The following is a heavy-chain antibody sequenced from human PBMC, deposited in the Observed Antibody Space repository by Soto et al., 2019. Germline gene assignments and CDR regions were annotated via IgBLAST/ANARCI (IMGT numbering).Heavy chain of an antibody. Sequence: QVQLQESGPGPVKPSGTLSLTCAVSGDSISSSYWWSWVRQSPGKGLEWIGEIYHSGSTNYKTSLKSRVTISLQKSKNHFSLKLSYVTAADTAVYYCTRSGTTRFDYWGQGTLVTVSS. CDR1: GDSISSSYW. J-gene: IGHJ4*02. CDR2: IYHSGST. D-gene: IGHD1-7*01. CDR3: TRSGTTRFDY. V-gene: IGHV4-4*02.